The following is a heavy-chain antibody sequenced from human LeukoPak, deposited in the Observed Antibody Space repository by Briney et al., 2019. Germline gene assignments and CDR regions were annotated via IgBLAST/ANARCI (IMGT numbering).Heavy chain of an antibody. Sequence: GGSLRLSCVASGFTFSSYAMHWVRQAPGKGLEWVAVISYDGSNKYYADSVKGRFTISRDNSKNTLYLQMNSLRAEDTAVYYCARVMDSSGTYASDIWGQGTMVTVSS. CDR3: ARVMDSSGTYASDI. J-gene: IGHJ3*02. D-gene: IGHD3-22*01. V-gene: IGHV3-30-3*01. CDR1: GFTFSSYA. CDR2: ISYDGSNK.